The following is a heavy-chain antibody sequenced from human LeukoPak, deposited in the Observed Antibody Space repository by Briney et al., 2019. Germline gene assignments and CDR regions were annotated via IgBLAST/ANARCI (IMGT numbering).Heavy chain of an antibody. Sequence: TGGSLRLSCEASGFTFSSYWMSWVRQAPGKGLEWVANIKTDGSEKYYVDSVKGRSTISRDNAKNSLYLQMNSLRAEDTAVYYCARDYTGYFPWGQGTLVIVSS. CDR2: IKTDGSEK. J-gene: IGHJ5*02. D-gene: IGHD3-9*01. CDR3: ARDYTGYFP. CDR1: GFTFSSYW. V-gene: IGHV3-7*03.